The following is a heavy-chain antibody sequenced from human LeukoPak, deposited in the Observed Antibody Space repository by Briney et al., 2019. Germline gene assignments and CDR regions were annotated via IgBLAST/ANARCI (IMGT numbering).Heavy chain of an antibody. J-gene: IGHJ4*02. CDR2: ISGSGGST. Sequence: GGSLRLSCAASGFTFSSYAMSWVRKAPGKGLEWVSAISGSGGSTYYADSVKGRFTISRDNSKNTLYLQMNSLRAEDTAVYYCAIFITMVRGVNDYWGQGTLVTVSS. D-gene: IGHD3-10*01. V-gene: IGHV3-23*01. CDR1: GFTFSSYA. CDR3: AIFITMVRGVNDY.